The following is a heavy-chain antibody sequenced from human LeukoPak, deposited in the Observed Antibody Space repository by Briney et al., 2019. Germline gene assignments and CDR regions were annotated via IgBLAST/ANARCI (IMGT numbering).Heavy chain of an antibody. CDR1: GFTFSSYN. CDR2: ISSSSSHI. J-gene: IGHJ4*02. CDR3: SDVSRPY. V-gene: IGHV3-21*01. D-gene: IGHD3-10*02. Sequence: GGSLRLSCAASGFTFSSYNMNWVRQAPGKGLEWVSFISSSSSHIYYADSVKGRFTISRDNAKNSLYLQMNSLRAEDTAVYYCSDVSRPYWAQGTLVTVSS.